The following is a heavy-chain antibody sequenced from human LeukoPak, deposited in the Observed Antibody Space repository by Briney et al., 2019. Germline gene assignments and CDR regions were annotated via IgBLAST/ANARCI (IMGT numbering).Heavy chain of an antibody. V-gene: IGHV3-23*01. J-gene: IGHJ3*01. Sequence: GGSLRLSCVASGFSFSDYVVTWVRQAPGKGLEWVSGISGRGDKTYRADSVTGRFTISRDNSKNTVYLQMHSLRVEDTAVYYCAIGERFIDAFEFWGQGTAVTVSS. CDR1: GFSFSDYV. CDR3: AIGERFIDAFEF. CDR2: ISGRGDKT.